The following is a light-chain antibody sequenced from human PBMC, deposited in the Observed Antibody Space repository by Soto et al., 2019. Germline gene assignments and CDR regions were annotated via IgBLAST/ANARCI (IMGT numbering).Light chain of an antibody. J-gene: IGKJ1*01. Sequence: EIVMTQSPATLSVSPGERTTLSCRATQSVSGNLAWYQQKPGQAPRLLIYGASTRATGIPARFSGSGSGTEFTLTISSLQSEDFAVYYCQQYDNWPPTFVQGTKVEIK. CDR3: QQYDNWPPT. CDR2: GAS. CDR1: QSVSGN. V-gene: IGKV3-15*01.